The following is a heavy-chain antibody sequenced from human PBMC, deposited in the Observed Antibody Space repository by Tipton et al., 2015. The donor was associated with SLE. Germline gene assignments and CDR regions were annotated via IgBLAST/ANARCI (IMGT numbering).Heavy chain of an antibody. J-gene: IGHJ4*02. V-gene: IGHV3-33*08. Sequence: VQLVQSGGGVAQPGRSLTLSCAASGFTFRNFAMHWVRQAPGKGLEWVAVIWYDATNKHYADSVKGRFTISRDNSKDTLYLEMNSLRVEDTAVYYCARGSPGYSASWWGFDYWGQGTLVTVSS. CDR2: IWYDATNK. CDR3: ARGSPGYSASWWGFDY. D-gene: IGHD6-13*01. CDR1: GFTFRNFA.